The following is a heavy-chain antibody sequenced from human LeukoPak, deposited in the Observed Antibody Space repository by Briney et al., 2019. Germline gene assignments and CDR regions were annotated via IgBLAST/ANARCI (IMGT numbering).Heavy chain of an antibody. J-gene: IGHJ4*02. V-gene: IGHV3-23*01. CDR2: ISGSGGST. Sequence: GGSLRLSCAASGFTFSSYGMSWVRQAPGKGLEWVSAISGSGGSTYYADSVKGRFTISRDNSNNTLYLQMNSLRAEDTAEYYCSKDKVLRYFDWLFYFDYWGQGTLVTVSS. D-gene: IGHD3-9*01. CDR1: GFTFSSYG. CDR3: SKDKVLRYFDWLFYFDY.